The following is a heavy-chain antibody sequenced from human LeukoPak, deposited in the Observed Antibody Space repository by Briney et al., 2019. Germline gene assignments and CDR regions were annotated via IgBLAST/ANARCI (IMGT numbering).Heavy chain of an antibody. CDR2: ISSNGDNT. J-gene: IGHJ4*02. V-gene: IGHV3-64D*06. CDR3: AKDRTLDC. D-gene: IGHD3/OR15-3a*01. Sequence: GRSLRLSCSASGFTFSSYLMYWVRQAPGKGLEYVSAISSNGDNTYYIDSVKGRFAISRDNSKNTLYLQMSSLRLEDTAVYYCAKDRTLDCWGQGTLVTVSS. CDR1: GFTFSSYL.